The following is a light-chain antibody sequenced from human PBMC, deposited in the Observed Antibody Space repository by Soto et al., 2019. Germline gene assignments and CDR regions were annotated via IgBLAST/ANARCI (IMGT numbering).Light chain of an antibody. Sequence: EIVLTQSPGTLSLSPGERATLSCRASQSFNSIYLAWYQQKPGQAPRLLIYDASNRATGIPARFSGSGSGTDFTLTISSLEPEDFALYFCQQRSSWPPTFGGGTKVDI. CDR1: QSFNSIY. CDR3: QQRSSWPPT. V-gene: IGKV3-11*01. CDR2: DAS. J-gene: IGKJ4*01.